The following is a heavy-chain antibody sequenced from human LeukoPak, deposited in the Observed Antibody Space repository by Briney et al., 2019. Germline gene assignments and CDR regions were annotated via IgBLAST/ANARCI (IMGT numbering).Heavy chain of an antibody. V-gene: IGHV3-15*01. CDR1: GFTFSNAW. J-gene: IGHJ4*02. D-gene: IGHD3-16*02. CDR3: TTFIGLDYVWGSYR. CDR2: IKSKTGGGTT. Sequence: GGSLRLSCAASGFTFSNAWMSWVRQAPGKGLEWVGRIKSKTGGGTTDYAAPVKGRFTISRDDSKNTLYLQMNSLKTEDTAVYYCTTFIGLDYVWGSYRWGQGTLVTVSS.